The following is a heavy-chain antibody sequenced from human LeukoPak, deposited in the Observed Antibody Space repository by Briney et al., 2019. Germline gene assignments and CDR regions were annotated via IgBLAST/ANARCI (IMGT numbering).Heavy chain of an antibody. J-gene: IGHJ4*02. CDR1: GYTFAAYY. CDR3: ARRLTGVDY. V-gene: IGHV1-2*02. D-gene: IGHD7-27*01. CDR2: INPNSGGT. Sequence: ASVKVSCKASGYTFAAYYMNWVRHAPGQGLEWMGWINPNSGGTNYAQNFQGRVTMTRDTSISTVYMELNSLRSDDTAVYYCARRLTGVDYWGQGTQVTVSS.